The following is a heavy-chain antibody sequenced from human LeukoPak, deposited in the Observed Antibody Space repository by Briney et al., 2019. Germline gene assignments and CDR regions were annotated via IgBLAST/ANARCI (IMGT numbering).Heavy chain of an antibody. CDR1: GGSFSGYY. V-gene: IGHV4-34*01. CDR2: INHSGST. D-gene: IGHD4-23*01. J-gene: IGHJ6*02. CDR3: ARGVVTPRSDYYYYYGMDV. Sequence: SETLSLTRAVYGGSFSGYYWSWIRQPPGKGLEWIGEINHSGSTNYNPSLKSRVTISVDTSKNQFSLKLSSVTAADTAVYYCARGVVTPRSDYYYYYGMDVWGQGTTVTVSS.